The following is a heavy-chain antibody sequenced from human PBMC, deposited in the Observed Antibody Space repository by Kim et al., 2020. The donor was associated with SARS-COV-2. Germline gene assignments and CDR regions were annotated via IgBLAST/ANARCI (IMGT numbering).Heavy chain of an antibody. V-gene: IGHV3-30*18. CDR2: ISYDGRNK. CDR1: GFTFSDYD. D-gene: IGHD4-17*01. J-gene: IGHJ4*02. Sequence: GGSLRLSCAASGFTFSDYDMHWVRQAPGKGLEWVAVISYDGRNKYYVDSVKGRFTISRDNSKNTLHLQMNSLSAEDTAVYYCAKLTTVAPSDHWGQGTLVIVSS. CDR3: AKLTTVAPSDH.